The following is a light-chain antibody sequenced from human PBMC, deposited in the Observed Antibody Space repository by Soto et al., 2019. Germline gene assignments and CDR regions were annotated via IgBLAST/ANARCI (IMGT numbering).Light chain of an antibody. Sequence: SYVLTQPPSVSVAPGKTARITCGGNHIGSKSVHWYQQRPGQAPVLVIYYASDRPSGIPERFSGSNSGNTATLTISRVEAWDEADYDCQVWDTSSDPSWVVGGGTKVTVL. CDR3: QVWDTSSDPSWV. CDR2: YAS. J-gene: IGLJ3*02. CDR1: HIGSKS. V-gene: IGLV3-21*04.